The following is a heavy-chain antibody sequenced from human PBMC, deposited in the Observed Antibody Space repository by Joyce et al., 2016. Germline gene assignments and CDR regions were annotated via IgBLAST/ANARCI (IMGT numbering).Heavy chain of an antibody. CDR2: INRGTTYK. CDR1: GFTFSNYN. V-gene: IGHV3-21*01. CDR3: ARDLGYFDY. J-gene: IGHJ4*02. Sequence: EVHLVESGGGLVKPGGSLRLSCAASGFTFSNYNMNWVRQAPGKGLEGVSSINRGTTYKYYADAVQGRFTISRDNAKNSLYLQMNSLRAEDTAVYYCARDLGYFDYWGQGTLVTVSS.